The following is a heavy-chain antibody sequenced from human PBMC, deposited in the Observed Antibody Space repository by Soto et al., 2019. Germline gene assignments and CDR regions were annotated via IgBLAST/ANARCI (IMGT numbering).Heavy chain of an antibody. CDR3: ARRGKVCLPDYYGMDV. V-gene: IGHV1-18*01. CDR1: GYDYVTYA. Sequence: QAQLVQSGAEVKKPGASVNVSCKASGYDYVTYAITWVRQRPGQGLEWMVWISTLNGNTNYAQNFQGRVTMTTDTSTRIVHLELRSLRSDDTAVYYCARRGKVCLPDYYGMDVRGQGTTVTVSS. CDR2: ISTLNGNT. D-gene: IGHD2-8*01. J-gene: IGHJ6*02.